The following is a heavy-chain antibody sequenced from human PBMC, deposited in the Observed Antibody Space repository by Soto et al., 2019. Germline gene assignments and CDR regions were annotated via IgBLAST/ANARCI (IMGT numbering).Heavy chain of an antibody. CDR1: GVTFNRYA. Sequence: QAQLVESGGGMVQPGRSLRLSCVASGVTFNRYAMHWVRQAPGNGLEWVAVISYDGSNKYYADSVKGRFTISRDNSNNTLYLQMNTLKAEDSVVYYCARDHQYQLPSDVWGQGTTVTVS. V-gene: IGHV3-30*04. J-gene: IGHJ6*02. D-gene: IGHD2-2*01. CDR2: ISYDGSNK. CDR3: ARDHQYQLPSDV.